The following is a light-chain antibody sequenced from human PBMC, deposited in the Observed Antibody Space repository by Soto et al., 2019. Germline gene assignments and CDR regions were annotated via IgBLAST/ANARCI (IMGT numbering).Light chain of an antibody. CDR1: SSDVGGYNY. CDR3: SSYTSSSTLDVV. Sequence: QSVLTQPASVSGSPGQSITISCTGTSSDVGGYNYVSWYQQHPGKAPKLMIYEVSNRPSGVSNRFSGSKSGNTASLTISGLQAADEADYYCSSYTSSSTLDVVFGGGTKVTVL. CDR2: EVS. J-gene: IGLJ2*01. V-gene: IGLV2-14*01.